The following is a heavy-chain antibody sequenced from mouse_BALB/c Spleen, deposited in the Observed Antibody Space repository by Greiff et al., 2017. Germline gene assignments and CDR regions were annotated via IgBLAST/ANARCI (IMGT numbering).Heavy chain of an antibody. J-gene: IGHJ3*01. CDR3: ASDYYGSSYGFAY. CDR1: GYTFTDYA. Sequence: VKLVESGAELVRPGVSVKISCKGSGYTFTDYAMHWVKQSHAKSLEWIGVISTYYGDASYNQKFKGKATMTVDKSSSTAYMELARLTSEDSAIYYCASDYYGSSYGFAYWGQGTLVTVSA. V-gene: IGHV1S137*01. D-gene: IGHD1-1*01. CDR2: ISTYYGDA.